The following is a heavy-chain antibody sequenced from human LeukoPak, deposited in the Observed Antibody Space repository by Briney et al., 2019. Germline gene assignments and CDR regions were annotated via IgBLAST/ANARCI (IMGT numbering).Heavy chain of an antibody. CDR3: VRDATRGGDLDH. J-gene: IGHJ5*02. Sequence: PGGSLRLSCAASGFTFSDYWMMCVRQAPGKGREWVAQIKVDGSEKYYVDSVRGRFTISRDNAKNSLELQMNTLRVEDTAVYYCVRDATRGGDLDHWGQGTLVTVSS. CDR1: GFTFSDYW. CDR2: IKVDGSEK. D-gene: IGHD2-21*01. V-gene: IGHV3-7*01.